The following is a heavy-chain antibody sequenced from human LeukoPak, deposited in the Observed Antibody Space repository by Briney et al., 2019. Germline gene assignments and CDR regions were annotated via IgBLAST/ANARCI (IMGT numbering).Heavy chain of an antibody. CDR3: ARAWLSSSGTDAFDI. D-gene: IGHD3-22*01. CDR2: IYYSGST. CDR1: GGSISSYY. V-gene: IGHV4-59*01. J-gene: IGHJ3*02. Sequence: SETLYLTCTVSGGSISSYYWSWIRQPPGKGLEWIGYIYYSGSTNYNPSLKSRVTISVDTSKNQFSLKLSSVTAADTAVYYCARAWLSSSGTDAFDIWGQGTMVTVSS.